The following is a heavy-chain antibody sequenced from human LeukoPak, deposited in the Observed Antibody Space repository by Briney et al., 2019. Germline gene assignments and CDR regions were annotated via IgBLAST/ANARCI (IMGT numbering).Heavy chain of an antibody. CDR2: ISSSSSYI. CDR3: ARSYSGYDFYWFDP. CDR1: GFTFSSYS. D-gene: IGHD5-12*01. V-gene: IGHV3-21*01. J-gene: IGHJ5*02. Sequence: GGSLRLSCAASGFTFSSYSMNWVRQAPGKGLGWVSSISSSSSYIYYADSVKGRFTISKDNAKNSLYLQMNSLRAEDTAVYYCARSYSGYDFYWFDPWGQGTLVTVSS.